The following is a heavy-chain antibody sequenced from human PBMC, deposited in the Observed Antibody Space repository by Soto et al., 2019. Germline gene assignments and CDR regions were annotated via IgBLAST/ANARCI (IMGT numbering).Heavy chain of an antibody. Sequence: EVQLVESGGGLVQPGRSLRLSCAASGFTFDDYAMHWVRQAPGKGLEWVSGISWNSGSIGYADSVKGRFTISRDNAKNSLYLQMNILRAEDTALYYCAKEAMGFDYWGQGTLVTVSS. CDR2: ISWNSGSI. V-gene: IGHV3-9*01. J-gene: IGHJ4*02. D-gene: IGHD5-18*01. CDR3: AKEAMGFDY. CDR1: GFTFDDYA.